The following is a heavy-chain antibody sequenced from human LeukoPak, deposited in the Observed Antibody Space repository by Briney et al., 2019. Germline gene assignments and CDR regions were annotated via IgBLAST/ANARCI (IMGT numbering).Heavy chain of an antibody. CDR2: ISAYNGNT. V-gene: IGHV1-18*01. Sequence: ASVKVSCKASGYTFTSYGISWVRQAPGQGLEWMGWISAYNGNTNYAQKLQGRVTMTTDTSTSTAYMELRSLRSDDTAVYYCARDQSNGYNSGPDAFDIWGQGTMVTVSS. CDR1: GYTFTSYG. D-gene: IGHD5-24*01. J-gene: IGHJ3*02. CDR3: ARDQSNGYNSGPDAFDI.